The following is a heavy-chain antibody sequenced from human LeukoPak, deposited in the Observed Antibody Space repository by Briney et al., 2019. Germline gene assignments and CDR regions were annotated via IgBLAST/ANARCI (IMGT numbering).Heavy chain of an antibody. CDR3: ARLPLAAAGRGYYYYYGMDV. D-gene: IGHD6-13*01. J-gene: IGHJ6*02. Sequence: SETLSLTCTVSGGSISSGDYYWRWIRQPPGTGLEWIGYIYYSGSTYYNPSLKSRVTISVDTSKNQFSLKLSSVTAADTAVYYCARLPLAAAGRGYYYYYGMDVWGQGTTVTVSS. V-gene: IGHV4-30-4*01. CDR1: GGSISSGDYY. CDR2: IYYSGST.